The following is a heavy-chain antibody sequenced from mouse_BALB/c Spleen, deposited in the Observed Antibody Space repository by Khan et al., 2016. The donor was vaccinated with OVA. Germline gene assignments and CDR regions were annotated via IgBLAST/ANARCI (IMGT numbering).Heavy chain of an antibody. CDR1: GYTFTTYI. J-gene: IGHJ3*01. Sequence: VQLKESGPELVKPGASVKMSCKASGYTFTTYILYWVKQKPGQGLEWIGYINPYNDGIKYNEKFKGKATLTSDKSSSTAYMELSSLTSEDSAVYYCVRKGYGSYDSWFAYWGQGTLVTVS. D-gene: IGHD2-10*02. CDR3: VRKGYGSYDSWFAY. CDR2: INPYNDGI. V-gene: IGHV1S136*01.